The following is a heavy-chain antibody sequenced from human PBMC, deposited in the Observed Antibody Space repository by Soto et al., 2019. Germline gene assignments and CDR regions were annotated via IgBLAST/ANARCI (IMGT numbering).Heavy chain of an antibody. D-gene: IGHD3-10*01. J-gene: IGHJ5*02. CDR1: DGSFSGYY. CDR3: ARERALLLWFGELINWCDP. CDR2: INHSGST. V-gene: IGHV4-34*01. Sequence: TETLALTCALYDGSFSGYYWSWIRQPPGQGLEWIGEINHSGSTNYNPSLKSRVTISVDTSKNQFSLKLSSVTAADTAVYYCARERALLLWFGELINWCDPWGQGTLVTVS.